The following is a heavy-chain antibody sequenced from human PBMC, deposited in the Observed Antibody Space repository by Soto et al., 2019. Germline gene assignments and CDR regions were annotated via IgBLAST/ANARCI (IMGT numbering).Heavy chain of an antibody. CDR3: ARASNRGIVVVPAAMGYFQH. CDR2: INHSGST. CDR1: GGSFSGYY. Sequence: PSETLSLTCAVYGGSFSGYYWSWISQPPGKGLEWIGEINHSGSTNYSPSLKSRVTISVDTSKNQFSLKLSSVTAADTAVYYCARASNRGIVVVPAAMGYFQHWGQGTLVT. D-gene: IGHD2-2*01. V-gene: IGHV4-34*01. J-gene: IGHJ1*01.